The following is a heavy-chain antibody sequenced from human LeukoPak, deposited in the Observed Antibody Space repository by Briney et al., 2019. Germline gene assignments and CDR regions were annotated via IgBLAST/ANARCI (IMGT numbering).Heavy chain of an antibody. D-gene: IGHD4-17*01. CDR1: GFTFSTFA. V-gene: IGHV3-48*03. CDR3: ARERIYGDYFDY. J-gene: IGHJ4*02. CDR2: ISSSGNTI. Sequence: GGSLRLSCAASGFTFSTFAMTWVRQAPGKGLEWVSYISSSGNTIYYADSVKGRFTVSRGNAKNSLFLQMNGLRAEDTAIYYCARERIYGDYFDYWGQGALVTVSS.